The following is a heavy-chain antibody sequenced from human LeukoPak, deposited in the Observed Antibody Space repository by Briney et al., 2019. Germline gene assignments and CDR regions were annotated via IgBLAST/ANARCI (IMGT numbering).Heavy chain of an antibody. J-gene: IGHJ4*02. CDR3: ARGGFYCGGDCYVDY. Sequence: GSLRLSCVGSGFTFSSYWMTWIRQPPGKGLEWIGEINHSGSTNYNPSLKSRVTISVDTSKNQFSLRLSSVTAADTAVYYCARGGFYCGGDCYVDYWGQGTLVTVSS. CDR2: INHSGST. D-gene: IGHD2-21*02. V-gene: IGHV4-34*01. CDR1: GFTFSSYW.